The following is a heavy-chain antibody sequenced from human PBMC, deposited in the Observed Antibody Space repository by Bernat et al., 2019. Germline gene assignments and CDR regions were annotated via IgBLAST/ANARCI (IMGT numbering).Heavy chain of an antibody. CDR3: ARGALTTVTTRPYQAFDI. J-gene: IGHJ3*02. Sequence: QVQLVQPGAEVKKPGASVKVSCKASGYTFTSYYMHWVRQAPGQGLEWMGIINPSGGSTSYAQKFQGRVTMTRDTSTSTVYMELSSLRSEDTAVYYCARGALTTVTTRPYQAFDIWGQGTMVTVSS. V-gene: IGHV1-46*03. CDR2: INPSGGST. D-gene: IGHD4-17*01. CDR1: GYTFTSYY.